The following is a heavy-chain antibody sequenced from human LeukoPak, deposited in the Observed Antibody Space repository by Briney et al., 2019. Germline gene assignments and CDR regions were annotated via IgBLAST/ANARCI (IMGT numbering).Heavy chain of an antibody. CDR1: GFTFSNYG. J-gene: IGHJ4*02. Sequence: GGSLRLSCAASGFTFSNYGMHWVRQAPGKGLEWVAFIGYDGINKYYADSVKGRFTISRDNAKTSLYLQMNSLRAEDTAVYYCARHLSGITGYTYGRGIDYWGQGTLVTVSS. CDR3: ARHLSGITGYTYGRGIDY. D-gene: IGHD5-18*01. V-gene: IGHV3-33*01. CDR2: IGYDGINK.